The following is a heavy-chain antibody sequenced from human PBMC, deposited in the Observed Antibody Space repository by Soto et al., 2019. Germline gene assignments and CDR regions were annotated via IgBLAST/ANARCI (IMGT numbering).Heavy chain of an antibody. V-gene: IGHV3-7*01. CDR1: GFTFSGSW. Sequence: EVQLVESGGGLVQPGGSLRLSCAASGFTFSGSWMTWVRQAPGKGLEWVANINKDGSNTYYVDSVKGRFTISRDNAKNSLFLQMNSLRVEDTAVYFCARDLGCSTTCWGAFDIWGQGTMVTVSS. D-gene: IGHD6-13*01. CDR3: ARDLGCSTTCWGAFDI. CDR2: INKDGSNT. J-gene: IGHJ3*02.